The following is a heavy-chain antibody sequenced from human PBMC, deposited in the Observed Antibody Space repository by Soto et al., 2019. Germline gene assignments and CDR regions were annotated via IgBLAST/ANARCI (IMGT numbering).Heavy chain of an antibody. CDR2: IYHSRNT. Sequence: PSETLSLTCTVSGASISSGSYYWSWIRQLPGKGLEWIGNIYHSRNTYNNPSLKSPVSMSVDTSQNQLSLKLSSVTAADTAVYFCARGKVQQGDYGEIYYYYAMDVWGQGTTVTV. V-gene: IGHV4-31*01. J-gene: IGHJ6*02. CDR1: GASISSGSYY. CDR3: ARGKVQQGDYGEIYYYYAMDV. D-gene: IGHD4-17*01.